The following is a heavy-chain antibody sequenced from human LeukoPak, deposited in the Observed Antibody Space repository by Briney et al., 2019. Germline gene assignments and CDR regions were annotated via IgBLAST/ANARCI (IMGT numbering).Heavy chain of an antibody. CDR3: ARDPPPPPLYCSGGSCDSPQATDDY. CDR1: GFTFSSYA. CDR2: ISGSGGST. D-gene: IGHD2-15*01. J-gene: IGHJ4*02. V-gene: IGHV3-23*01. Sequence: PGGSLRLSCAASGFTFSSYAMSWVRQAPGKGLEWVSAISGSGGSTYYADSVKGRFTISRDNSKNTLYLQMNSLRAEDTAVYYCARDPPPPPLYCSGGSCDSPQATDDYWGQGTLVTVSS.